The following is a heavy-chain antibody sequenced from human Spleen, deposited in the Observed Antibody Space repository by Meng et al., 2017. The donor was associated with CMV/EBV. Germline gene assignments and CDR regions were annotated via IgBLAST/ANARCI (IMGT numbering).Heavy chain of an antibody. CDR1: GYTFSRYG. CDR2: VGGCDGDT. V-gene: IGHV1-18*01. J-gene: IGHJ3*02. D-gene: IGHD3-9*01. CDR3: ARDWECLDRSDVFDI. Sequence: ASVKVSCKASGYTFSRYGISYVRQAPGQGLQWLGWVGGCDGDTNYAPEFRGRATMTTDTSTNTVYLELRSLTSDDTAVYYCARDWECLDRSDVFDIWGQGTMVTVSS.